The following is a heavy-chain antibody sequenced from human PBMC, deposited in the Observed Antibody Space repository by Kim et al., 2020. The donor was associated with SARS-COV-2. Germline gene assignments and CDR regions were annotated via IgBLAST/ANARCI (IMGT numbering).Heavy chain of an antibody. Sequence: ASVKVSCKASGYTFTSYGISWVRQAPGQGLEWMGWISAYNGNTNCAQKLQGRVTMTTDTSTSTAYMELRSLRSDDTAVYYCARLRDYYDSSGYRHWIDYWGQGTLVTVSS. D-gene: IGHD3-22*01. J-gene: IGHJ4*02. CDR2: ISAYNGNT. CDR3: ARLRDYYDSSGYRHWIDY. CDR1: GYTFTSYG. V-gene: IGHV1-18*01.